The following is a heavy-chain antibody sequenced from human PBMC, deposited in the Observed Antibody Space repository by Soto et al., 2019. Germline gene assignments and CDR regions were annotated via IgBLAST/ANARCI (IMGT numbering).Heavy chain of an antibody. CDR2: SSYGGIT. CDR1: GGSISDYY. J-gene: IGHJ4*02. Sequence: QVQLQESGPGLVKPSETLSLTCRVSGGSISDYYWSWIRQSPEKGLEYIAYSSYGGITNLNGALTGRVTMSIDTAKTQFSLTANSLTAADTAVYYCSRARKATDITGGFDSWGQGTLVTVSS. D-gene: IGHD3-3*01. CDR3: SRARKATDITGGFDS. V-gene: IGHV4-59*01.